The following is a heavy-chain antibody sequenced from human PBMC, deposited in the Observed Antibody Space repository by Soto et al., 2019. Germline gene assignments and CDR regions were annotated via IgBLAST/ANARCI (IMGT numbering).Heavy chain of an antibody. J-gene: IGHJ4*02. Sequence: GGSVKVSFKACGYPFTGDYIHLVRQAPGQGLEWMGWINPISGGTKYAQKFQGRVTMTRDTSISTAYMELSRLRSDDTAVFYCARSSCNNGICLPSYYFDSWGQGTMVTVSS. CDR1: GYPFTGDY. D-gene: IGHD2-15*01. CDR3: ARSSCNNGICLPSYYFDS. V-gene: IGHV1-2*02. CDR2: INPISGGT.